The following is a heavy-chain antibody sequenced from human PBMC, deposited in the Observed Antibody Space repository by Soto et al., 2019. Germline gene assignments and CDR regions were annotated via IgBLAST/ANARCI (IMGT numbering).Heavy chain of an antibody. CDR2: IYWDDDK. V-gene: IGHV2-5*02. Sequence: QITLKESGPTLVKPTQTLTLTCTFSGFSLSTSGVGVGWIRQPPGKALEWLALIYWDDDKRYSPSLKSRLTITKDTSKNQVVLTMTNMDPVDTATYYCAHTTVSFWSGYYCAGKKEKYYYYMDGWGKGTTVTVSS. CDR1: GFSLSTSGVG. J-gene: IGHJ6*03. D-gene: IGHD3-3*01. CDR3: AHTTVSFWSGYYCAGKKEKYYYYMDG.